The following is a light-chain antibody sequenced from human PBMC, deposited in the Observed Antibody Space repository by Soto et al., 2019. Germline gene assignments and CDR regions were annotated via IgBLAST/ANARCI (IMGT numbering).Light chain of an antibody. CDR2: LGS. V-gene: IGKV2-28*01. Sequence: DMVITQSPLSLPFTRGEPAGISCIGSQILLHSNGYNYLDWYLQKPGQSPQLLIYLGSNRASGVPDRFSGSGSGTDFTLKISRVEAEDVGVYYCMQALQTPITFGQGTRLEIK. J-gene: IGKJ5*01. CDR3: MQALQTPIT. CDR1: QILLHSNGYNY.